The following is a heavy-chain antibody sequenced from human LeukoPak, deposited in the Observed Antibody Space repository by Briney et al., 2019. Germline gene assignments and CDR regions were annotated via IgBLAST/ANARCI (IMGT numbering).Heavy chain of an antibody. J-gene: IGHJ4*02. V-gene: IGHV3-7*04. CDR3: ARVRPGVTFDY. D-gene: IGHD2-8*01. Sequence: GGSLRLSCAASGFTFSSNWMSWVRQAPGKGLEWVANIKEEGSEKYYVDSVNGPFTISRDNAKNSLYLQMNSLRAEDTAVYYCARVRPGVTFDYWGQGTLVTVSS. CDR1: GFTFSSNW. CDR2: IKEEGSEK.